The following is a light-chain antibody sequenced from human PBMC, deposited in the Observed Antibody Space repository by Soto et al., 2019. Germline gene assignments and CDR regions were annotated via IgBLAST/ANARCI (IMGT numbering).Light chain of an antibody. V-gene: IGKV3-20*01. CDR2: GAS. Sequence: DIVLTKSPGTLSLSTGERATLSCRASQTVSSSYLAWYQQKPGQAHRLLIYGASSRATGIPDRFSGSGSGTDFTLTISRLEPEDFAVYYCQQDGSSRTFGQGTKVQIK. CDR1: QTVSSSY. J-gene: IGKJ1*01. CDR3: QQDGSSRT.